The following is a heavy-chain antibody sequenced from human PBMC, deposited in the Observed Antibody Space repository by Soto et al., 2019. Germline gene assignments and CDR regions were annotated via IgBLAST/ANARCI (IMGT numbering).Heavy chain of an antibody. V-gene: IGHV4-4*02. J-gene: IGHJ4*02. CDR1: GDSMNSSHW. Sequence: SETLFLTFAVSGDSMNSSHWWNWVRQPPGKGLEWIGQISHSGSTNYNPSLTSRVNKAVDKSKNHFSLKLTSVTAADTDVYYCVRQIRNLDNWGPGILVTVSS. D-gene: IGHD4-17*01. CDR3: VRQIRNLDN. CDR2: ISHSGST.